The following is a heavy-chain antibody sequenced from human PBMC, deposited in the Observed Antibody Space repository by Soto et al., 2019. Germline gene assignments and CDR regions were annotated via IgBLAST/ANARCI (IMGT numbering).Heavy chain of an antibody. CDR2: ISLYSGGT. D-gene: IGHD2-2*01. CDR3: ARGVPGAEGRFSP. J-gene: IGHJ5*02. CDR1: GDTFSKYG. Sequence: ASVKVSCKTSGDTFSKYGITWVRQAPGQPLEWLGWISLYSGGTNYAQKFQGRVSITTDTSTTTAYMELRSLRSDDTAVYYCARGVPGAEGRFSPWGQGTLVTVSS. V-gene: IGHV1-18*01.